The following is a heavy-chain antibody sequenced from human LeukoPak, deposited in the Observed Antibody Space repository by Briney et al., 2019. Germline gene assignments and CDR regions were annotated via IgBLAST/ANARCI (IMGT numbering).Heavy chain of an antibody. CDR2: ISSSSSTI. Sequence: GGSLRLSCPASGFTFSSYSMNWVRQAPGKGLEWVSYISSSSSTIYYADSVKGRFTISRDNAKNSLYLQMNSLRAEDTAVYYCARDLGNYDFWSGSHFDYWGQGTLVTVSS. CDR1: GFTFSSYS. V-gene: IGHV3-48*01. CDR3: ARDLGNYDFWSGSHFDY. J-gene: IGHJ4*02. D-gene: IGHD3-3*01.